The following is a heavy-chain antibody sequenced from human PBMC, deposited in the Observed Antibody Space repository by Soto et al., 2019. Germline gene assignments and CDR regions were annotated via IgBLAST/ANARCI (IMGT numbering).Heavy chain of an antibody. Sequence: QVQLVQSGAEVKKPGASVKVSCKASGYTFTSYGISWVRQAPGQGLEWMGWISAYNGNTNYAQKLQGRVTMTTDTSTSTANMELRSLRSYDTAVYYCARGGSGCYTRYSWFDPWGQGPLVTVSS. D-gene: IGHD6-19*01. CDR1: GYTFTSYG. CDR2: ISAYNGNT. J-gene: IGHJ5*02. CDR3: ARGGSGCYTRYSWFDP. V-gene: IGHV1-18*01.